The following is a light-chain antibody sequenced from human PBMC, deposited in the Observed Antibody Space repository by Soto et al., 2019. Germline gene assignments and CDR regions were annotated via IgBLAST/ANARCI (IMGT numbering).Light chain of an antibody. V-gene: IGKV1-5*03. CDR3: QQYNDYSWT. J-gene: IGKJ1*01. Sequence: DIQMTQSPSTLSTSVGDRVSINCRASQSISAWLAWYQQKPGKAPRLLIYKASTLEIGVPSRFSGSGSGTEFTLTISSLQPDDVAIYYCQQYNDYSWTFGQGTKGDIK. CDR1: QSISAW. CDR2: KAS.